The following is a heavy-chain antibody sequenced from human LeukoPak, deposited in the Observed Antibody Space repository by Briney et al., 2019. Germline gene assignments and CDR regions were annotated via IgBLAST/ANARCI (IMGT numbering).Heavy chain of an antibody. CDR3: ARVEEGYGSGRRENYFYSYMDV. CDR1: GGSIRSYY. CDR2: IHYSGST. J-gene: IGHJ6*03. Sequence: KPSETLSLTCPVSGGSIRSYYWSWIRQPPGKGLEWIGYIHYSGSTNYNPSLKSRVTISVDTSKNQFSLKLSSVTAADTAVYYCARVEEGYGSGRRENYFYSYMDVWGKGTTVTISS. V-gene: IGHV4-59*01. D-gene: IGHD3-10*01.